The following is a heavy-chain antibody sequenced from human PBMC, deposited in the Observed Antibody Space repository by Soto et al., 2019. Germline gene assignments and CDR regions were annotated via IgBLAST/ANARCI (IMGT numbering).Heavy chain of an antibody. CDR2: ISGSSSTI. D-gene: IGHD4-17*01. V-gene: IGHV3-48*01. CDR3: GGDLKNNGDSLRGFVY. CDR1: GFTFSTYG. Sequence: EVRLVESGGGLVQPGASLRLSCAASGFTFSTYGLNWVRQAPGKGLEWVAYISGSSSTIYYADSVRGRFTISRDSAKNSLSLQMISLRADGSAVDYCGGDLKNNGDSLRGFVYWGQGTLVTVSS. J-gene: IGHJ4*02.